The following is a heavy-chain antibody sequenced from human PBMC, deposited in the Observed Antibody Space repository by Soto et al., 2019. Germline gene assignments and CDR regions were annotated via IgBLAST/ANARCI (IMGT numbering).Heavy chain of an antibody. V-gene: IGHV1-69*13. CDR1: GGTFSSYA. CDR2: IIPIFGTA. Sequence: ASVKVSCKASGGTFSSYAISWVRQAPGQGLEWMGGIIPIFGTANYAQRFQGRVTITADESTSTAYMELSSLRSEDTAVYYCAGDGLTPTEPTYGMDVWGQGTTVTVSS. J-gene: IGHJ6*02. CDR3: AGDGLTPTEPTYGMDV. D-gene: IGHD3-22*01.